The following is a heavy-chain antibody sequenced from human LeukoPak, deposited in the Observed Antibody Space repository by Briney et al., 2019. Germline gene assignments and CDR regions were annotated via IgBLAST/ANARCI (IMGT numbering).Heavy chain of an antibody. D-gene: IGHD5-18*01. CDR3: AKESSEDTAMVC. CDR1: AFTFSSNG. CDR2: IRYDGSNK. Sequence: GGSLRLSCAAAAFTFSSNGMHWVRQAPGKGLEWGAFIRYDGSNKYYADSVKGRFTISRDNSKNTLYLQMNSLRAEDTAVYYCAKESSEDTAMVCWGQGTLVTVSS. V-gene: IGHV3-30*02. J-gene: IGHJ4*02.